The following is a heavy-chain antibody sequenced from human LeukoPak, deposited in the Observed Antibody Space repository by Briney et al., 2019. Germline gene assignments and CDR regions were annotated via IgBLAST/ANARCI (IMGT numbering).Heavy chain of an antibody. Sequence: ASVKVSCKASGYTFTSYYIHWVRQAPGQGLEWMGIINPSGGTPSYAQKFQGRVTMTTDTSTSTAYMELRSLRSDDTAVYYCARDDYDSSGYYYYYMDVWGKGTTVTVSS. V-gene: IGHV1-46*01. CDR1: GYTFTSYY. CDR2: INPSGGTP. CDR3: ARDDYDSSGYYYYYMDV. D-gene: IGHD3-22*01. J-gene: IGHJ6*03.